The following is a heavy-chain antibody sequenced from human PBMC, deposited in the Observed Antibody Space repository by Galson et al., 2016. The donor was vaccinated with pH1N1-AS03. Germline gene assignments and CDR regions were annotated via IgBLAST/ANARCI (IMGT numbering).Heavy chain of an antibody. CDR2: ITSSGANT. D-gene: IGHD3-16*01. Sequence: SLRLSCAASGFPFRRHGMSWVRQAPGKGLEWVSTITSSGANTYYADSVKGRFAISRDNSRNTLYLQMNSLRAEDTAVYYCATGWLRRIRLGELTDSWGQGTLVTVSS. V-gene: IGHV3-23*01. CDR1: GFPFRRHG. J-gene: IGHJ5*02. CDR3: ATGWLRRIRLGELTDS.